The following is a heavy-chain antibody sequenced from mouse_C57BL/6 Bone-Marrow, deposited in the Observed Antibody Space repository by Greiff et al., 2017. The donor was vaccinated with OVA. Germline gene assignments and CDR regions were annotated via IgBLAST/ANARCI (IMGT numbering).Heavy chain of an antibody. CDR3: ARGIVTDYYAMDY. Sequence: VQLQQPGAELVRPGSSVKLSCKASGYTFTSYWMHWVKQRPIQGLEWIGNIDPSDSETHYNQKFKDKATLTVDKSSSTAYMQLSSLTSEDSAVYYCARGIVTDYYAMDYWGQGTSVTVSS. CDR1: GYTFTSYW. D-gene: IGHD2-5*01. V-gene: IGHV1-52*01. CDR2: IDPSDSET. J-gene: IGHJ4*01.